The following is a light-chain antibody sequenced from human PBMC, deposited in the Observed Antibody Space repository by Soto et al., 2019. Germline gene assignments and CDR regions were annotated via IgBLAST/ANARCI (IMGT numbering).Light chain of an antibody. J-gene: IGLJ2*01. CDR3: AAWDDSLSGVV. CDR2: RNN. CDR1: SSNIGSNY. V-gene: IGLV1-47*01. Sequence: QSALTQPPSASGTPGQRVTISSSGSSSNIGSNYVYWYQHLPGTAPKLLIYRNNQRPSGVPDRFSGSKSGTSASLAISGLRSEDEGDYYCAAWDDSLSGVVFGGGTKLTVL.